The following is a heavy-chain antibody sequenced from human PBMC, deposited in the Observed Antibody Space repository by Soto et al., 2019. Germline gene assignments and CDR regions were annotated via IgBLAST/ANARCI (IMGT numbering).Heavy chain of an antibody. CDR2: IIGSGAIT. J-gene: IGHJ4*02. D-gene: IGHD2-21*02. CDR3: AKDARDTGGNSGIDY. V-gene: IGHV3-23*01. CDR1: EFTFNSYA. Sequence: GGSLRLSCVASEFTFNSYAMSWVRQAPGMGLEWVSSIIGSGAITYYADSVKGRFTISRDNPKSTLYLQMNSLRVEDTALYYCAKDARDTGGNSGIDYWGQGTLV.